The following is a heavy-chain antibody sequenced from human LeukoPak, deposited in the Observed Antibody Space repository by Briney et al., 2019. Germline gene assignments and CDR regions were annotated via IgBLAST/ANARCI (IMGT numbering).Heavy chain of an antibody. J-gene: IGHJ6*03. Sequence: GRSLRLSCAASGFTFSSYGMHWVRQAPGKGLEWVAVISYDGSNKYYADSVKGRFTISRDNSKNTLYLQMNSLRAEDTAVYYCARRTSLGPYYYMDVWGKGTTVTVSS. CDR2: ISYDGSNK. V-gene: IGHV3-30*03. CDR3: ARRTSLGPYYYMDV. CDR1: GFTFSSYG.